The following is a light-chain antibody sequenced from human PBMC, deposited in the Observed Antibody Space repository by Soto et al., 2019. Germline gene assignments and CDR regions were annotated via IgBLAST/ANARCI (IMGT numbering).Light chain of an antibody. CDR3: QQYENLPT. Sequence: DIQMTQPPSSLSASVGDRVTITCRASRSVSNYLSWYQQKPGRAPKLLIYDASNLEAGVPSRFRGSGSGTDFTFTISRLQPEDIATYYCQQYENLPTFGQGTRLEIK. V-gene: IGKV1-33*01. CDR1: RSVSNY. CDR2: DAS. J-gene: IGKJ5*01.